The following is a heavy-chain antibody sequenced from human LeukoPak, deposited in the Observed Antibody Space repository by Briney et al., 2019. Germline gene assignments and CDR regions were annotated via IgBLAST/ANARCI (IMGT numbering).Heavy chain of an antibody. V-gene: IGHV1-69*05. CDR1: GGTFSSYA. Sequence: SVKVSCXASGGTFSSYAISWVRQARGQGLEWMGRIIPIFGTANYAQKFQGRVTITTDESTSTAYMELSSLRSEDTAVYYCARGGYSYGYCDYWGQGTLVTVSS. CDR2: IIPIFGTA. D-gene: IGHD5-18*01. J-gene: IGHJ4*02. CDR3: ARGGYSYGYCDY.